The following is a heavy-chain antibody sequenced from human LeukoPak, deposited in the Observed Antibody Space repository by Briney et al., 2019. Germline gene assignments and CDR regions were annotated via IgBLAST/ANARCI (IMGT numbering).Heavy chain of an antibody. V-gene: IGHV1-8*03. CDR3: ARGLNNYYGSGSYGDAFDI. CDR2: MNPNSGNT. Sequence: ASVKVSCKASGYTFTSYDINWVRQATGQGLEWMGWMNPNSGNTGYAQKFQGRVTITRNTSISTAYMELGSLRSEDTAVYYWARGLNNYYGSGSYGDAFDIWGQGTMVTVSS. D-gene: IGHD3-10*01. CDR1: GYTFTSYD. J-gene: IGHJ3*02.